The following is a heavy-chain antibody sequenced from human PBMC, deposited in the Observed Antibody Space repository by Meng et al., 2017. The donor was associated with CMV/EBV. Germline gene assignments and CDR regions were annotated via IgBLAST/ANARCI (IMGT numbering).Heavy chain of an antibody. CDR3: ARDESWEDFGVVIPLGY. Sequence: ASVKVSCKASGYTFTSYGISWVRQAPGQGLEWMGWISAYNGNTNYAQKLQGRVTMTTDTSTSTAYKELRSLRSDDTAVYYCARDESWEDFGVVIPLGYWGQGTLVTVSS. D-gene: IGHD3-3*01. CDR1: GYTFTSYG. CDR2: ISAYNGNT. V-gene: IGHV1-18*01. J-gene: IGHJ4*02.